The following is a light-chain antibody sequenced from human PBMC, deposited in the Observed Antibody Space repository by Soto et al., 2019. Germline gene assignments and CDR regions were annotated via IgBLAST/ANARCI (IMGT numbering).Light chain of an antibody. CDR1: HSVSSN. CDR3: QQYNNWPPNT. V-gene: IGKV3-15*01. J-gene: IGKJ4*01. Sequence: TLSVSPGERATLSFRASHSVSSNLAWYQQKPGQAPRLLIYGASTRATGIPARFSGSGSGTEFTLTISSLQSEDFAVYYCQQYNNWPPNTFGGGTKVDIK. CDR2: GAS.